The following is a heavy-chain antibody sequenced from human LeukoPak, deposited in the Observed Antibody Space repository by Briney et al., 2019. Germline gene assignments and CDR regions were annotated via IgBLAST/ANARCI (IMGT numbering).Heavy chain of an antibody. J-gene: IGHJ4*02. V-gene: IGHV1-18*01. CDR1: GYTFTSYG. Sequence: ASVKVSCKASGYTFTSYGISWVRQAPGQGLEWMGWISAYNGNTNFAQKLQGRVTMTIDTSTSTAYMELRSLRSDDTAVYYCARGGSGWATGFFDYWGQGTLVTVSS. D-gene: IGHD6-19*01. CDR2: ISAYNGNT. CDR3: ARGGSGWATGFFDY.